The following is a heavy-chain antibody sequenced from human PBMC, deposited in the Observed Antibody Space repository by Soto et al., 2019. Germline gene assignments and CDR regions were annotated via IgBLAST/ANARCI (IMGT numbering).Heavy chain of an antibody. CDR1: GLTFSGYG. Sequence: EVQLLESGGGLVQPGGSLRLSCEASGLTFSGYGMSWVRQAPGTGLEWVSAISGSGSTTYYADSVKGRFTISRDDSKNILFLQMNSLRAEDRAVYYCVTRSRGLQSSPPRLDSWGQGTLVTVSS. D-gene: IGHD4-4*01. J-gene: IGHJ4*02. V-gene: IGHV3-23*01. CDR3: VTRSRGLQSSPPRLDS. CDR2: ISGSGSTT.